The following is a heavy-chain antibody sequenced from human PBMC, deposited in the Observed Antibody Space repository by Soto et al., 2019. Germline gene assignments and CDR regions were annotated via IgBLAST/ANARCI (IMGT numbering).Heavy chain of an antibody. CDR2: INPITGGT. Sequence: ASVKVSCKPSGYTFTSYYIHWLRQAPGQGLEWMGWINPITGGTNYAPKFQGRVTMTRDTSITTAYMELSRLRSDDTAVYYCARNYYDSSDLDYLDYWGQGTPVTVSS. V-gene: IGHV1-2*02. J-gene: IGHJ4*02. D-gene: IGHD3-22*01. CDR3: ARNYYDSSDLDYLDY. CDR1: GYTFTSYY.